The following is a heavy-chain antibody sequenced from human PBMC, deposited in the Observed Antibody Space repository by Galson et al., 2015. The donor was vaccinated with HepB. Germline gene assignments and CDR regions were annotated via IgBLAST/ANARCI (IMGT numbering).Heavy chain of an antibody. J-gene: IGHJ4*02. D-gene: IGHD3/OR15-3a*01. CDR2: LSYDGSNK. V-gene: IGHV3-30-3*01. Sequence: SLRLSCAASGFIFSSYAMHWVRQAPGRGLEWVAVLSYDGSNKYADSVKGRFTISRDNSKNTLYLQMTSPRAEDTAVYYCARVAFWTGYYPFDSWGQGTVVTVSS. CDR1: GFIFSSYA. CDR3: ARVAFWTGYYPFDS.